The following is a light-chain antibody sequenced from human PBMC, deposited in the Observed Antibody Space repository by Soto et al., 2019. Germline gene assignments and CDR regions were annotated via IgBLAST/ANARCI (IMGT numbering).Light chain of an antibody. CDR1: SSDVGDYNY. Sequence: QSVLTQPPSASGTPGQSVTIPCTGTSSDVGDYNYVSWYQQHPGKAPKLVIYEVSRRPSGVPDRFSGSKSGNTASLTVSGLQADDEADYYCSSNAGSNNLVFGGGTKLTVL. V-gene: IGLV2-8*01. CDR2: EVS. J-gene: IGLJ2*01. CDR3: SSNAGSNNLV.